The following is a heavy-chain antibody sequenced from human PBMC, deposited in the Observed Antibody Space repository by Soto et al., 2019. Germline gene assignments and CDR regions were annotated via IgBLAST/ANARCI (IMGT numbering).Heavy chain of an antibody. Sequence: QVQLVESGGGVVQPGRSLRLSCAASGFTFSNYGMHWVRQAPGKGLEWVALISYDGSDKYYADSVKGRFTISRDNSKNTLYLQMNSLRAEDAAVYYCAKGSSYSSGWISSTFDYCGQGTLVTVSS. V-gene: IGHV3-30*18. CDR1: GFTFSNYG. CDR2: ISYDGSDK. CDR3: AKGSSYSSGWISSTFDY. J-gene: IGHJ4*02. D-gene: IGHD6-19*01.